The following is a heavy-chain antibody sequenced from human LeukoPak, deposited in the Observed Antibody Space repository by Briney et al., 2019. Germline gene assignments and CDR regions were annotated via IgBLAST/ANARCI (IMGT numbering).Heavy chain of an antibody. CDR3: ASDRFYFGV. Sequence: GGSLRLSCAASGFTFSSYWMHWVRQAPGKGLEWEANIKLDGTEKYYVDSVKGRFTISRDNAKNSLYLQMNSLRAEDTAVYYCASDRFYFGVWGQGTLVTVSS. V-gene: IGHV3-7*05. J-gene: IGHJ4*02. CDR1: GFTFSSYW. CDR2: IKLDGTEK. D-gene: IGHD3-16*01.